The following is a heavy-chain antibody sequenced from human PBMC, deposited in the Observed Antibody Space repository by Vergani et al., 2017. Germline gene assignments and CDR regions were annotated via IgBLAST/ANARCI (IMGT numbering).Heavy chain of an antibody. CDR3: ARSPPTGDSIGLYYFDY. CDR1: GGTFSSYA. Sequence: QVQLVQSGAEVKKPGSSVKVSCKASGGTFSSYAISWVRQAPGQGLEWMGGIIPIFGTANYAQKFQGRVTITADESPSTAYMELSSLRSEDTAVYYCARSPPTGDSIGLYYFDYWGQGTTVTVSS. V-gene: IGHV1-69*13. D-gene: IGHD6-19*01. CDR2: IIPIFGTA. J-gene: IGHJ4*03.